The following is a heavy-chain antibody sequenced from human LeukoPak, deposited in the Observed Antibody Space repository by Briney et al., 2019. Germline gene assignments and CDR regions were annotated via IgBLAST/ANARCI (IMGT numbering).Heavy chain of an antibody. V-gene: IGHV3-74*01. CDR2: INTDGSTT. D-gene: IGHD3-9*01. Sequence: GGSLRLSCAASGFTFSNYWFHWVRQAPGKGLVWVARINTDGSTTNYADSVKGRFTISRDSAKNTLYLQMNSLRAEDTAVYHCANDMTGPVDSWGQGPPVPVSS. CDR3: ANDMTGPVDS. CDR1: GFTFSNYW. J-gene: IGHJ4*02.